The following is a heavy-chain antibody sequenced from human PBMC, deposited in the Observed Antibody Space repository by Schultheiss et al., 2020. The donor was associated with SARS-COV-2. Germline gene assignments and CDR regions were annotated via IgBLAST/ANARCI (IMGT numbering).Heavy chain of an antibody. Sequence: GESLKISCAASGFTFSSYWMSWVRQAPGKGLEWVSAISGSGGSTYYADSVKGRFTISRDNSKNTLYLQMNSLRAEDTAVYYCAKLHGPFDYWGQGTLVTVSS. CDR3: AKLHGPFDY. CDR2: ISGSGGST. J-gene: IGHJ4*02. CDR1: GFTFSSYW. D-gene: IGHD4-11*01. V-gene: IGHV3-23*01.